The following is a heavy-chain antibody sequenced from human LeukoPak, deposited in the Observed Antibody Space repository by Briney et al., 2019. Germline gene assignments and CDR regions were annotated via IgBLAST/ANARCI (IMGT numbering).Heavy chain of an antibody. V-gene: IGHV1-69*05. CDR2: IIPIFGTA. CDR1: GGTFSSYG. D-gene: IGHD1-14*01. Sequence: ASVKVSCKASGGTFSSYGIIWVRQAPGQGPEWMGGIIPIFGTANYAQKFQGRVTITTDESTSTAYMELSSLRSEDTAVYYCASLTLDRYYYYYYMDVWGKGTTVNVSS. CDR3: ASLTLDRYYYYYYMDV. J-gene: IGHJ6*03.